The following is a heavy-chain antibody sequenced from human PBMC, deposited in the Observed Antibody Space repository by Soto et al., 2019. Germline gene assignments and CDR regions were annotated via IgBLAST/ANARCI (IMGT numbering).Heavy chain of an antibody. CDR1: GDSISRYY. D-gene: IGHD3-10*01. J-gene: IGHJ6*02. V-gene: IGHV4-59*01. CDR2: IYYSGET. Sequence: QVQLQESGPGLVKPSETLSLTCTVSGDSISRYYWSWIRLSPGKGLEWIGYIYYSGETNSNPSVKSCVTISVERTKNQFSLKLSSVTAADTAVYYWARDQGGEFLKGSGMDVWGQGTTVTVSS. CDR3: ARDQGGEFLKGSGMDV.